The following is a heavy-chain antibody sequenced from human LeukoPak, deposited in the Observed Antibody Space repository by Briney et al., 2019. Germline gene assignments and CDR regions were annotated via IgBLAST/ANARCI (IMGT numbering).Heavy chain of an antibody. CDR2: INPNSGVT. CDR1: GYTFTDYY. J-gene: IGHJ5*02. D-gene: IGHD2-15*01. Sequence: ASVKVSCKASGYTFTDYYVHSARHAPGQGLEWMGCINPNSGVTNYAQKFQGRVTMTRDTSTSTVYMELNRLTSDETAVYYCARAAPRDYSGGSWFFDWFDPWGQGTLVTVSS. V-gene: IGHV1-2*02. CDR3: ARAAPRDYSGGSWFFDWFDP.